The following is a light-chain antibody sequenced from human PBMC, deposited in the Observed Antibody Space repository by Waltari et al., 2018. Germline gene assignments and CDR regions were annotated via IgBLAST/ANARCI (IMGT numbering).Light chain of an antibody. V-gene: IGKV3-20*01. Sequence: SPSASRSCPCILFAWYQQKPGQGPRLLIYGSSPRATGIPARLSGRVSETACSLTITSLEPEDLAVYYCQQYGRSPTFGPGTRLEIE. CDR1: RSCPCIL. CDR3: QQYGRSPT. J-gene: IGKJ5*01. CDR2: GSS.